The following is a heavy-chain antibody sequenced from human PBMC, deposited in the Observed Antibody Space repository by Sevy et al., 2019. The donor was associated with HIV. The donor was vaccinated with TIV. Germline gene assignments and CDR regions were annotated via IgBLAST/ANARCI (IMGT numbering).Heavy chain of an antibody. CDR2: ISAYNGNT. CDR1: GYTFTSYG. V-gene: IGHV1-18*01. CDR3: ARSHQYSYGYLAAFDI. D-gene: IGHD5-18*01. Sequence: ASVKVSCKASGYTFTSYGISWVRQAPGQGLEWMGWISAYNGNTNYAQRLQGRVTMTTDTSTSTAYMELRSLRSDDTAVYYCARSHQYSYGYLAAFDIWGQGTMVTVSS. J-gene: IGHJ3*02.